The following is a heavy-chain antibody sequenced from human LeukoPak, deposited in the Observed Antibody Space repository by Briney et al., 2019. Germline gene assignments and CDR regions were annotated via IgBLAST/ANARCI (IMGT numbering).Heavy chain of an antibody. Sequence: SGGSLRLSCAASGFTFSSYWMSWVRRAPGKGLERVANIKHDESERYYVDSVKGRFTISRDNAKNSLYLHMNSLRAEDTAVYYCEELGITMIGGVWGKGTTVTISS. V-gene: IGHV3-7*01. J-gene: IGHJ6*04. CDR2: IKHDESER. CDR3: EELGITMIGGV. D-gene: IGHD3-10*02. CDR1: GFTFSSYW.